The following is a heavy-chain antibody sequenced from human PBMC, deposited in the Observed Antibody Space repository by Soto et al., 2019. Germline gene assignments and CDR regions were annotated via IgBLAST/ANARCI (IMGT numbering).Heavy chain of an antibody. Sequence: SVKVSCKASGGTFSGYAISWVRQAPGQGLEWMGGIIPIFGTANYAQKFQGRVTITADKSTSTAYMELSSLRSEDTAVYYCASCYYDFWSGFSPRTQFDYWGQGTLVTVSS. CDR1: GGTFSGYA. CDR2: IIPIFGTA. J-gene: IGHJ4*02. D-gene: IGHD3-3*01. CDR3: ASCYYDFWSGFSPRTQFDY. V-gene: IGHV1-69*06.